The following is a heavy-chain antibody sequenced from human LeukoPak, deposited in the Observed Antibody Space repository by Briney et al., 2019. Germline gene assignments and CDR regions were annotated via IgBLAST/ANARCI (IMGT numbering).Heavy chain of an antibody. Sequence: SETLSLTCTVSGGSISSDYWSWIRQSAGKGLEWIGRVHISRGTSYNPSLKSRVTMLADTSKNQFFLNLSSVNATEPAVYYWLKNGYGSWSTYWGQGALVTVSS. CDR2: VHISRGT. J-gene: IGHJ4*02. CDR3: LKNGYGSWSTY. V-gene: IGHV4-4*07. CDR1: GGSISSDY. D-gene: IGHD3-10*01.